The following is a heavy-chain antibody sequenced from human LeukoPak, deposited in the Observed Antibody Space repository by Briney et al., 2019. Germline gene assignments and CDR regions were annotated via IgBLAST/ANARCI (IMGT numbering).Heavy chain of an antibody. D-gene: IGHD6-13*01. CDR1: GGSFSGYY. CDR2: IYHSGST. J-gene: IGHJ2*01. CDR3: ARVSSSWYQDWYFDL. Sequence: SETLSLTCAVYGGSFSGYYWGWIRQPPGKGPEWIGSIYHSGSTYYNPSLKSRVTISLDTSKKQFSLKLSSVTAADTAVYYCARVSSSWYQDWYFDLWGRGTLVTVSS. V-gene: IGHV4-34*01.